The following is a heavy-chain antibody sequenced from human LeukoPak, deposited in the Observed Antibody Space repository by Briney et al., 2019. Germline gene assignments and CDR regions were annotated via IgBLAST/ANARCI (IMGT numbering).Heavy chain of an antibody. Sequence: ASVKVSCKASGYTFPSYGISWVRQAPGQGLEWMGGIIPIFGTTNYAQKFQGRVSITADESTSTAYMELSSLRSEDTAVYYCARGMVRGVIITSEMYFDYWGQGTLVTVSS. CDR2: IIPIFGTT. CDR1: GYTFPSYG. CDR3: ARGMVRGVIITSEMYFDY. V-gene: IGHV1-69*13. D-gene: IGHD3-10*01. J-gene: IGHJ4*02.